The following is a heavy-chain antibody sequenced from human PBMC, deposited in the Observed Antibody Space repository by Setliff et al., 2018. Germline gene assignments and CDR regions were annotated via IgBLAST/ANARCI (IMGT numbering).Heavy chain of an antibody. J-gene: IGHJ4*02. CDR3: ARHVGYYSGSGSPFDY. V-gene: IGHV5-51*01. CDR2: IYPGDSHT. Sequence: GESLKISCKGSGYSFSNFWIGWVRQMPGKGLEWMGIIYPGDSHTRYSPSFQGQVTMSADKSINTAYLQWSNLKASDTAVYYCARHVGYYSGSGSPFDYWGQGTLVTVSS. CDR1: GYSFSNFW. D-gene: IGHD3-10*01.